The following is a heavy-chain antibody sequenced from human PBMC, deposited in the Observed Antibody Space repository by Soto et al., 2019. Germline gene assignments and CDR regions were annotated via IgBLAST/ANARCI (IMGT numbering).Heavy chain of an antibody. CDR1: GFTFSPYS. CDR2: IGSRSSTI. CDR3: ARDDCSSTSCSLDY. Sequence: GGSLRLSCAASGFTFSPYSMNWVRQAPGKGLEWVSYIGSRSSTIYYADSVKGRFTISRDNAKNSLYLQMNSLRDEDTAVYYCARDDCSSTSCSLDYWGQGNLVTVSS. D-gene: IGHD2-2*01. V-gene: IGHV3-48*02. J-gene: IGHJ4*02.